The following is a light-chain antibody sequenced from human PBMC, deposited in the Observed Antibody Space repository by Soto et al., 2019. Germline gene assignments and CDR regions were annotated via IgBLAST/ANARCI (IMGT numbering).Light chain of an antibody. CDR2: DVS. CDR1: SSDVGGYNY. V-gene: IGLV2-11*01. CDR3: CSYVGSYTSDV. Sequence: QSALTQPRSVSGSPGQSVTISCTGTSSDVGGYNYVSWYQQHPGKAPKLMIYDVSKRPSGVPDRFSGSKSGNTASLTISGLQAEDEADYYCCSYVGSYTSDVVGTGTKLTVL. J-gene: IGLJ1*01.